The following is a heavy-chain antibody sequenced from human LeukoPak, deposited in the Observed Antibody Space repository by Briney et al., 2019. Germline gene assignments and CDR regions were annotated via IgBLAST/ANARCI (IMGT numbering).Heavy chain of an antibody. V-gene: IGHV3-20*04. CDR3: ARPATDSGSYLDAFDI. CDR1: GFTFDDYG. CDR2: INWNGGST. D-gene: IGHD1-26*01. Sequence: PGGTLRLSCAASGFTFDDYGMSWVRQAPGKGLEWVSGINWNGGSTGYADSVKGRFTISRDNAKNSLYLQMNSLRAEDTALYYCARPATDSGSYLDAFDIWGQGTMVTVSS. J-gene: IGHJ3*02.